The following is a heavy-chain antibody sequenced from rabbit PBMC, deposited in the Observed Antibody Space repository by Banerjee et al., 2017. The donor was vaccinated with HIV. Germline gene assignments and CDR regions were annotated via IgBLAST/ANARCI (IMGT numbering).Heavy chain of an antibody. D-gene: IGHD8-1*01. CDR1: GFSFSSGYD. J-gene: IGHJ6*01. CDR3: ARGGVGTTYPYGGMDL. CDR2: IYAGSSGIT. V-gene: IGHV1S40*01. Sequence: QSLEESGGDLVKPGASLTLTCTASGFSFSSGYDMCWVRQAPGKGLEWIACIYAGSSGITYYVSWAKGRFTISKTSSTTVTLQMTSLTAADTATYFCARGGVGTTYPYGGMDLWGPGTLVTVS.